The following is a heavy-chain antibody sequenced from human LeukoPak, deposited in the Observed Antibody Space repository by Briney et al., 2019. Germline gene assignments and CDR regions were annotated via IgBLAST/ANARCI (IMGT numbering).Heavy chain of an antibody. V-gene: IGHV3-30*04. Sequence: GRSLRLSCAASGFTISTTAMHWVRQAPGKGLEWVAVISFDGDAKYYADSVKGRFTISRDISTNTLYLQMNNLTGLDTAVYYCARAQLENCDITSCYVFDEWGQGTLVTVSS. CDR1: GFTISTTA. CDR3: ARAQLENCDITSCYVFDE. D-gene: IGHD2-2*01. CDR2: ISFDGDAK. J-gene: IGHJ4*02.